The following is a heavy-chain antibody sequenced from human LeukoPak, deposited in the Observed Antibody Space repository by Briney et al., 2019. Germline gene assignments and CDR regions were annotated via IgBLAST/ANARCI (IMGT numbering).Heavy chain of an antibody. D-gene: IGHD3-10*01. CDR1: GFTFSTYW. CDR2: INTDESDT. J-gene: IGHJ6*03. V-gene: IGHV3-74*03. Sequence: QPGGSLRLSXAASGFTFSTYWMHWVRQAPGKGLVWVSRINTDESDTTYADSVKGRFTISRDNAKNTLYLQMNSLRAEDTAVYYCAFGSGREGYLDVWGKGTTVTVSS. CDR3: AFGSGREGYLDV.